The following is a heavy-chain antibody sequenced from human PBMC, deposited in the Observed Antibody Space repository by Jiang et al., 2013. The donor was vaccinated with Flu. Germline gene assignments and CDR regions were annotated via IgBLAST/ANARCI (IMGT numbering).Heavy chain of an antibody. D-gene: IGHD2-2*01. Sequence: VQLVESGGGVVQPGGSLRLSCAASGFIFDTYVMHWVRQAPGKGLEWVALLSYDGGNRHYTDSVKGRFTISRDNSKNTVDLQMSSLRTEDTAVYYCARDQYCSNSKCFYGMDVWGQGTTVTVSS. V-gene: IGHV3-30-3*01. CDR1: GFIFDTYV. CDR2: LSYDGGNR. CDR3: ARDQYCSNSKCFYGMDV. J-gene: IGHJ6*02.